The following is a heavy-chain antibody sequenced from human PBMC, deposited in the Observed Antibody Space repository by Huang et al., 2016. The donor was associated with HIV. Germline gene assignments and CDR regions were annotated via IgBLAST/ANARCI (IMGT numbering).Heavy chain of an antibody. J-gene: IGHJ3*02. CDR1: GFTFCTYN. D-gene: IGHD3-10*01. CDR3: ARFGSYYYGSGSYLDAFDI. Sequence: EVQLMESGGGLVQPGGSLGLSGAASGFTFCTYNMNWVRQAPGKGLECVSYITSSSGSIYYADSGKGRFTISRDNAKNSLYLQMNSLRAEETAVYYCARFGSYYYGSGSYLDAFDIWGQGTMVTVSS. CDR2: ITSSSGSI. V-gene: IGHV3-48*01.